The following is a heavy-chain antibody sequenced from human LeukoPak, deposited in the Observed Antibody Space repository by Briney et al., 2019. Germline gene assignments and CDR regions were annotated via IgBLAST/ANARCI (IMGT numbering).Heavy chain of an antibody. D-gene: IGHD3-22*01. CDR1: GYTFTGYY. CDR3: AREFYDSSAGSWFDP. V-gene: IGHV1-2*02. CDR2: INPNSGGT. Sequence: ASVKVSCKASGYTFTGYYMHWVRQAPGQGLEWMGWINPNSGGTNYAQKFQARVTMTRDTSIRTASMELSRLRSDDPAVYYCAREFYDSSAGSWFDPWGQGTLVTVSS. J-gene: IGHJ5*02.